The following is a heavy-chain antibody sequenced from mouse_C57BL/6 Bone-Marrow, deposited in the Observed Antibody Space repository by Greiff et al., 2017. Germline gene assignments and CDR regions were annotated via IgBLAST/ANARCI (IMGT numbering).Heavy chain of an antibody. D-gene: IGHD1-1*01. Sequence: QVHVKQPGAELVMPGASVKLSCKASGYTFTSYWMHWVKQRPGQGLEWIGEIDPSDSYTNYNQKFKGKSTLTVDKSSSTAYMQLSSLTSEDSAVYYCASSGAVPLWYFDVWGTGTTVTGSS. J-gene: IGHJ1*03. V-gene: IGHV1-69*01. CDR2: IDPSDSYT. CDR3: ASSGAVPLWYFDV. CDR1: GYTFTSYW.